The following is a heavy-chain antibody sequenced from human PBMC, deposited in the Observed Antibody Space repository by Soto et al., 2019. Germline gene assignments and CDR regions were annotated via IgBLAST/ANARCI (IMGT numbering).Heavy chain of an antibody. CDR3: ARELDGELGSFDY. Sequence: EVQLVETGGGLIQPGGSLRLSCAASGFTVSSNYMSWVRQAPGKGLEWVSVIYSGGSTYYADSVKGRFTISRDNSKNTLYLQMNSLRAEDTAVYYCARELDGELGSFDYWGQGTLVTVSS. CDR2: IYSGGST. CDR1: GFTVSSNY. J-gene: IGHJ4*02. D-gene: IGHD1-26*01. V-gene: IGHV3-53*02.